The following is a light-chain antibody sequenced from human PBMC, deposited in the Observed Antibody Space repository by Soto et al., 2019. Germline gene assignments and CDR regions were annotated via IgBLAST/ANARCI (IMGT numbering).Light chain of an antibody. Sequence: IMMSKSAATLSVSPGERATLACRASQCFXSNLAWYERKPGQAPRALXYSASTRATGSPARLSGSGSATEFTLTIISMQSEYCSVYYCQQYKKGPRTFGQGTNVDI. CDR2: SAS. CDR1: QCFXSN. CDR3: QQYKKGPRT. V-gene: IGKV3-15*01. J-gene: IGKJ1*01.